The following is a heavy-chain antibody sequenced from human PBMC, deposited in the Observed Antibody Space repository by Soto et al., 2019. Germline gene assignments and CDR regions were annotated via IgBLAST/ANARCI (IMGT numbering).Heavy chain of an antibody. J-gene: IGHJ6*02. Sequence: HPGGSLRLSCAASGFTFSSYWMSWVRQAPGKGLEWVANIKQDGSEKYYVDSVKGRLTISRDNAKNSLYLQMNSLRAEDTAVYYCAREVRGAVAGKAWELPPYYYYYYGMDVWGQGTTVTVSS. CDR2: IKQDGSEK. CDR1: GFTFSSYW. V-gene: IGHV3-7*03. CDR3: AREVRGAVAGKAWELPPYYYYYYGMDV. D-gene: IGHD6-19*01.